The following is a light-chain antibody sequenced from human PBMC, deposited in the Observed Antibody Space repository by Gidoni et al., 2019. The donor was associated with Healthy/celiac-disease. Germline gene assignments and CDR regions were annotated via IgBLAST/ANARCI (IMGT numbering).Light chain of an antibody. CDR1: RSNIGSNY. CDR3: AAWDDSLSGVV. CDR2: RNN. V-gene: IGLV1-47*01. J-gene: IGLJ2*01. Sequence: QSVLTQPPSASATPGQGVTISCSGSRSNIGSNYVYWYQQLPGTAPKLLIYRNNQRPSGVPDRFSGSKSGTSASLAISGLRSEDEADYYCAAWDDSLSGVVFGGGTKLTVL.